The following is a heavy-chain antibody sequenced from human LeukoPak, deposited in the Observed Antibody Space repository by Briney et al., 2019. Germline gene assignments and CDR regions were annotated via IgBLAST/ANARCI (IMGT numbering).Heavy chain of an antibody. J-gene: IGHJ6*02. V-gene: IGHV3-30-3*01. Sequence: GGSPRLSCAASGFTFSSYAMHWVRQAPGKGLEWVAVISYDGSNKYYADSVKGRFTISRDNSKNTLYLQMNSLRAEDTAVYYCARGVCSSTSCYTYYYYGMDVWGQGTTVTVSS. CDR3: ARGVCSSTSCYTYYYYGMDV. CDR1: GFTFSSYA. CDR2: ISYDGSNK. D-gene: IGHD2-2*02.